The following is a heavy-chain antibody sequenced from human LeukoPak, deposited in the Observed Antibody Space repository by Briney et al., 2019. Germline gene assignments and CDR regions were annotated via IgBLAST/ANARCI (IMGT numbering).Heavy chain of an antibody. D-gene: IGHD3-16*01. CDR2: IHDDGRVT. CDR3: ASGRGWVDR. V-gene: IGHV3-7*01. J-gene: IGHJ5*02. Sequence: GGSLRLSCAASGFSFTAYAMSWFRQTPGKGLEWVANIHDDGRVTNYVGSVKGRFTISRDNARNSVYLQMNSLRVEDTSLYYCASGRGWVDRWGQGTLVTVSS. CDR1: GFSFTAYA.